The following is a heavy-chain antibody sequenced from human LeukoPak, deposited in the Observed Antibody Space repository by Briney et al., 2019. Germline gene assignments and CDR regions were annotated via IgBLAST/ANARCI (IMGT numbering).Heavy chain of an antibody. D-gene: IGHD2-2*02. CDR2: IIPIFGIA. Sequence: SVKVSCKASGGTFSSYAISWVRQAPGQGLKWMGRIIPIFGIANYAQKFQGRVTITADKSTSTAYMELSSLRSEDTAVYYCASDRDIVVVPAAIGYYYYGMDVWGQGTTVTVSS. CDR1: GGTFSSYA. CDR3: ASDRDIVVVPAAIGYYYYGMDV. J-gene: IGHJ6*02. V-gene: IGHV1-69*04.